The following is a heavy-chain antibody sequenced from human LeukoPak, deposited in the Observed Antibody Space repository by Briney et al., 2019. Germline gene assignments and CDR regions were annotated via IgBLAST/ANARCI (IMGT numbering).Heavy chain of an antibody. V-gene: IGHV3-11*01. Sequence: PGGSLRLSCAASGFTFSDYYMSWIRQAPGKGLEWVSYISSSGSTIYYADSVKGRFTISRDNAKNSLYLQMNSLRAEDTAVYYCAKRYFDWLLLGDAFDIWGQGTMVTVSS. CDR3: AKRYFDWLLLGDAFDI. CDR2: ISSSGSTI. J-gene: IGHJ3*02. D-gene: IGHD3-9*01. CDR1: GFTFSDYY.